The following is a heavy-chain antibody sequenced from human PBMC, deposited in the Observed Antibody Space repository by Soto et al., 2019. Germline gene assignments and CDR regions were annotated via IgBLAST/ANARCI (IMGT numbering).Heavy chain of an antibody. D-gene: IGHD3-3*01. Sequence: SETLSLTCAVYGGSFSGYYWSWIRQPPGKGLEWIGEINHSGSTNYNPSLKSRVTISVDTSKNQFSLKLGSVTAADTAVYYCARERYYDFWSGYFYYYYMDVWGKGTTVTVSS. V-gene: IGHV4-34*01. CDR2: INHSGST. CDR3: ARERYYDFWSGYFYYYYMDV. CDR1: GGSFSGYY. J-gene: IGHJ6*03.